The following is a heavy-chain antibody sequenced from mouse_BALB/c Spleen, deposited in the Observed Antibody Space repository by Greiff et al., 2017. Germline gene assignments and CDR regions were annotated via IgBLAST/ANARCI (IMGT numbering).Heavy chain of an antibody. CDR1: GFTFSSFG. CDR2: ISSGSSTI. Sequence: EVHLVESGGGLVQPGGSRKLSCAASGFTFSSFGMHWVRQAPEKGLEWVAYISSGSSTIYYADTVKGRFTISRDNPKNTLFLQMTSLRSEDTAMYYCARGANYYAMDYWGQGTSVTVSS. CDR3: ARGANYYAMDY. J-gene: IGHJ4*01. V-gene: IGHV5-17*02.